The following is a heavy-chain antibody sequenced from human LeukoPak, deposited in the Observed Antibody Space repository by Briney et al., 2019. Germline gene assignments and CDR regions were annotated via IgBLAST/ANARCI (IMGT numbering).Heavy chain of an antibody. V-gene: IGHV3-23*01. CDR1: GFTFSSYA. CDR3: ARGLRGVLRYFDWLLPPSFDY. D-gene: IGHD3-9*01. J-gene: IGHJ4*02. Sequence: PGGSLRLSCAASGFTFSSYAMSWVRQVPGKGLEWVSVISGSGDNTYYADSVKGRFTISRDNAKNSLYLQMNSLRAEDTAVYYCARGLRGVLRYFDWLLPPSFDYWGQGTLVTVSS. CDR2: ISGSGDNT.